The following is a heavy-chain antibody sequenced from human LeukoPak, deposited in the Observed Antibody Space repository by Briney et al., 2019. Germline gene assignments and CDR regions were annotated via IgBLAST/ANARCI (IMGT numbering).Heavy chain of an antibody. CDR2: ISGSGSTT. D-gene: IGHD1-1*01. Sequence: GGSLRLSCAASGFTFSSFAMSWVRQAPGKGLEWVSGISGSGSTTYYADSVKGRFTISRDNSKNTLYLQMNSLRAEDTAVYYCAKDAWKRFDYWGHGTLVTVSS. J-gene: IGHJ4*01. CDR1: GFTFSSFA. CDR3: AKDAWKRFDY. V-gene: IGHV3-23*01.